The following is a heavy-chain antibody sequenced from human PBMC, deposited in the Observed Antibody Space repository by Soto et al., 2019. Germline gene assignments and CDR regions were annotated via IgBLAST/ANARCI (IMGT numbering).Heavy chain of an antibody. Sequence: ASLRFSCKASGGSFSSYIVSWVREAPAQGLEWMGRIIRVLGVEYYAQKSQGRVTITADKSTSAAYMELSSLRSEDTAVYYCARDYTSSYHYDSTNYGYFDLWALGTLVTVSS. CDR1: GGSFSSYI. CDR3: ARDYTSSYHYDSTNYGYFDL. D-gene: IGHD3-22*01. J-gene: IGHJ4*02. V-gene: IGHV1-69*04. CDR2: IIRVLGVE.